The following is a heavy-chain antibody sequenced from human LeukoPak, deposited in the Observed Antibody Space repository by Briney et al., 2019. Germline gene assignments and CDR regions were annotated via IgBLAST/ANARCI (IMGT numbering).Heavy chain of an antibody. J-gene: IGHJ6*03. V-gene: IGHV3-43D*03. CDR3: AKGSKEVLFTRDHHMDV. D-gene: IGHD3-3*01. CDR2: ISWDGGST. Sequence: GGSLRLSCAASGFTFDDYAMHWVRPAPGKGLEWVSLISWDGGSTYYADSVKGRVTISRDNSKNSLYLQMNSLRAEDTAVYYCAKGSKEVLFTRDHHMDVWGKGATVTMSS. CDR1: GFTFDDYA.